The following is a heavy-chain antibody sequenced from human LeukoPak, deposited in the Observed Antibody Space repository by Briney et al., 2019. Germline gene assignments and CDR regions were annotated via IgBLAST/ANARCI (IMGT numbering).Heavy chain of an antibody. CDR1: GFTFSSYA. D-gene: IGHD3-16*01. CDR3: ARVYYDYVWGSPDGYGMDV. V-gene: IGHV3-30-3*01. CDR2: ISYDGSNK. J-gene: IGHJ6*02. Sequence: GGSLRLSCAASGFTFSSYAMHWVRQAPGKGLEWVAVISYDGSNKYYADSVKGRFTISRDNSKNTLYLQMNSLRAEDTAVYYCARVYYDYVWGSPDGYGMDVWGQGTTVTVSS.